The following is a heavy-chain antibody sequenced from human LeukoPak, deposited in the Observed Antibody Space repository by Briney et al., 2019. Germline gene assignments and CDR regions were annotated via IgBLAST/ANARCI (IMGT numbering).Heavy chain of an antibody. CDR1: GFTFSTYP. D-gene: IGHD6-13*01. Sequence: GGPLRLSCAASGFTFSTYPMSRGRQAPKKGVEGVSGISGSGGRTYYADSVKGRFTISRHNSKNTLYLQMNSLRAEDTAVYYCAKGESTSGTSSWFDPWGQGTLVTVSS. V-gene: IGHV3-23*01. CDR3: AKGESTSGTSSWFDP. CDR2: ISGSGGRT. J-gene: IGHJ5*02.